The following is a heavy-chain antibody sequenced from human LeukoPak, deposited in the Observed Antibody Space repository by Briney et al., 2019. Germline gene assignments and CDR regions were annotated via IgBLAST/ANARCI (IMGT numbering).Heavy chain of an antibody. Sequence: SETLSLTCTVSGGSTSSGDYYWSWIREPPGKGLEWIGYISYSGSTYYNPSLKSRVTISVDKSKNQFSLKLSSVTAADTAVYYCARDPLYYHYDILTGYVATTTWGQGTLVTVSS. CDR3: ARDPLYYHYDILTGYVATTT. V-gene: IGHV4-30-4*08. CDR2: ISYSGST. D-gene: IGHD3-9*01. CDR1: GGSTSSGDYY. J-gene: IGHJ4*02.